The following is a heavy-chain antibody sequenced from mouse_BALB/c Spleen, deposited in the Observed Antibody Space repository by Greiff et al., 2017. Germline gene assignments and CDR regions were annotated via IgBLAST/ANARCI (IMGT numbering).Heavy chain of an antibody. Sequence: EVKLMESGGGLVQPGGSRKLSCAASGFTFSSYTMSWVRQTPEKRLEWVATISSGGGNTYYPDSVKGRFTISRDNAKNNLYLQMSSLRSEDTALYYCARADYYAMDYWGQGTSVTVSS. J-gene: IGHJ4*01. CDR3: ARADYYAMDY. CDR1: GFTFSSYT. V-gene: IGHV5-9*03. CDR2: ISSGGGNT.